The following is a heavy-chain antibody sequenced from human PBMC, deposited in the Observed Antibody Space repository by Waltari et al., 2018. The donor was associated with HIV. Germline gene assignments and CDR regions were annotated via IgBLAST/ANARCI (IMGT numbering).Heavy chain of an antibody. CDR3: VRDMSDTPVGPEMDV. CDR1: GYSFTRYP. Sequence: QVQFEQSGAEVKKPGASVKVSCKTSGYSFTRYPMHWVRQAPGQGLEWMGWINAANGNTKDSQKFQDRVTISRDTSARTAYLELRRLSPEDTAVYYCVRDMSDTPVGPEMDVWGQGTTVTVSS. J-gene: IGHJ6*02. V-gene: IGHV1-3*01. CDR2: INAANGNT. D-gene: IGHD5-18*01.